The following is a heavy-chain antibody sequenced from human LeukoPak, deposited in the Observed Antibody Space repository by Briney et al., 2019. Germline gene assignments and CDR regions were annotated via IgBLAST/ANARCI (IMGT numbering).Heavy chain of an antibody. J-gene: IGHJ4*02. CDR3: ARESPRVPADLDY. CDR1: GFTFSSYG. CDR2: IWYDGSNK. Sequence: GRSLRLSCAASGFTFSSYGMHWVRQAPGKGLEWVAVIWYDGSNKYYADSVKGRFTISRDNSKNTLYLQMNSLRAEDTAVYYCARESPRVPADLDYWGQGTLVTVSS. D-gene: IGHD2-2*01. V-gene: IGHV3-33*01.